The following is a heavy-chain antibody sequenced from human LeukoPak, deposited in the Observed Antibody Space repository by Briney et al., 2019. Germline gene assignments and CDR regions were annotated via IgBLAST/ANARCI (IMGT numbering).Heavy chain of an antibody. V-gene: IGHV3-48*03. J-gene: IGHJ6*02. CDR2: ISTSVTTI. Sequence: PGGSLRLSCAASGFTFSNYEMNWVRQAPGKGLEWVSSISTSVTTISYADSVKGRFTISRDSAKNSLYLQMNSLRAEDTAVYYCARDTSGSGFNTFHNYGVDVWGQGTTVTVYS. CDR3: ARDTSGSGFNTFHNYGVDV. D-gene: IGHD3-10*01. CDR1: GFTFSNYE.